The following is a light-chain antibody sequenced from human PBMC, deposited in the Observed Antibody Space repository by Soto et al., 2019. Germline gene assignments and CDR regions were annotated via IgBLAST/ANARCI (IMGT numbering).Light chain of an antibody. Sequence: EVGMTQAPGSLCVCPGEIARVSCRASQSVTSRLAWYQHKPGQAPRLLIYGASTRATGIPDRFSGSGSGTDFTLTISSLQPEDFATYYCQQSYSTPATFGGGTKVDI. CDR1: QSVTSR. CDR3: QQSYSTPAT. V-gene: IGKV3D-15*01. CDR2: GAS. J-gene: IGKJ4*01.